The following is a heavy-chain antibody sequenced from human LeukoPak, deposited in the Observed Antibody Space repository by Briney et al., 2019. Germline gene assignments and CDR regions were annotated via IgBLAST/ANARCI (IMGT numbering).Heavy chain of an antibody. Sequence: KPSQTLSLTCTVSGGSISSGDYYWSWIRQPPGKGLEWIGYIYYSGSTNYNPSLKSRVTISVDTSKNQFSLKLSSVTAADTAVYYSARCRGSCYSGWFDPWGQGTLVTVSS. CDR3: ARCRGSCYSGWFDP. CDR2: IYYSGST. D-gene: IGHD2-15*01. CDR1: GGSISSGDYY. V-gene: IGHV4-30-4*08. J-gene: IGHJ5*02.